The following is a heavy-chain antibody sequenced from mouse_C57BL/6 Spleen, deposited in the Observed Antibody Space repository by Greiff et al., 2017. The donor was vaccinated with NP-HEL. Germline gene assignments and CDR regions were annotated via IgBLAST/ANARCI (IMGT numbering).Heavy chain of an antibody. CDR1: GYAFSSYW. V-gene: IGHV1-80*01. CDR2: IYPGDGDT. CDR3: AREGSRGYFDV. D-gene: IGHD1-1*01. J-gene: IGHJ1*03. Sequence: VQLQESGAELVKPGASVKISCKASGYAFSSYWMNWVKQRPGKGLEWIGQIYPGDGDTNYNGKFKGKATLTADKSSSTAYMQLSSLTSEDSAVYFCAREGSRGYFDVWGTGTTVTVSS.